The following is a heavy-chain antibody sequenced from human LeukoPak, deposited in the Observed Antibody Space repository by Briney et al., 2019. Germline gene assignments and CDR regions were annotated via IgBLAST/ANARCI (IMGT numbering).Heavy chain of an antibody. V-gene: IGHV4-34*01. CDR3: ARGLRRRFLEWLPRYYFDY. CDR1: GGSFSGYY. J-gene: IGHJ4*02. D-gene: IGHD3-3*01. Sequence: SETLSLTCAVYGGSFSGYYWSWIRQPPGKGLEWIGEINNSGSTNYNPSLKRRVTISVDTSKKQFSLKLSSVTAADTAVYYCARGLRRRFLEWLPRYYFDYWGQGTLVTVSS. CDR2: INNSGST.